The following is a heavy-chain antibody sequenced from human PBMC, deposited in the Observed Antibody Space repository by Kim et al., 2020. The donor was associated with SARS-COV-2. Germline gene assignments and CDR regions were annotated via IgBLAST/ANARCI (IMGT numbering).Heavy chain of an antibody. D-gene: IGHD6-13*01. CDR3: AREFQKLSIAAAGIFDY. Sequence: VKGRFTISRDNSKNTLYLQMNSLRAEDTAVYYCAREFQKLSIAAAGIFDYWGQGTLVTVSS. V-gene: IGHV3-30*01. J-gene: IGHJ4*02.